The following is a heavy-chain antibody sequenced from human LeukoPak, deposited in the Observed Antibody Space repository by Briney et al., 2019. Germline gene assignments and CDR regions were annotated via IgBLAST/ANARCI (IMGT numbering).Heavy chain of an antibody. CDR3: AGETGAVASDAFDI. CDR2: ISSSSSYI. V-gene: IGHV3-21*01. CDR1: GFTFSSYS. J-gene: IGHJ3*02. Sequence: GGSLRLSCAASGFTFSSYSMNWVRQAPGKGLEWVSSISSSSSYIYYADSVKGRFTTSRDNAKNSLYLQMNSLRAEDTAVYYCAGETGAVASDAFDIWGQGTMVTVSS. D-gene: IGHD6-19*01.